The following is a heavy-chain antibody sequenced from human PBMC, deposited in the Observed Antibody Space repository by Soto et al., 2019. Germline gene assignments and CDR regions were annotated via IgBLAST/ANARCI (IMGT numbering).Heavy chain of an antibody. D-gene: IGHD6-19*01. Sequence: VSLRLSCAASGVTVSNNYMRWVRQSPGKGLEWIGSIYYSGSTYYNPSLRSRVTISVDTSKNQFSLKLSSVTAADTAVFYCASHYSSGYRNWFEAWGQGTVVSVSS. J-gene: IGHJ5*02. CDR3: ASHYSSGYRNWFEA. CDR2: IYYSGST. CDR1: GVTVSNNY. V-gene: IGHV4-59*05.